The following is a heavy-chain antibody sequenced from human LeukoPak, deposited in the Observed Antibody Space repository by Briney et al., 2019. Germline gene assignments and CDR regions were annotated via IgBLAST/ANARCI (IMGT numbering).Heavy chain of an antibody. J-gene: IGHJ4*02. V-gene: IGHV3-74*01. CDR2: VNPDGSST. Sequence: GGSLKLSCAASGFTFSGSAMHWVRQAPGKGLVWVSRVNPDGSSTIYGDSVKGRFTSSRDNAKNTLYLQMNSLRAEDTAVYYCARGGSYGDYWGQGILVTVSS. D-gene: IGHD3-16*01. CDR1: GFTFSGSA. CDR3: ARGGSYGDY.